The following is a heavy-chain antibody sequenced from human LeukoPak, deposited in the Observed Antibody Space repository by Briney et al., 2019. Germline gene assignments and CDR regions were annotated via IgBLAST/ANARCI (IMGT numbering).Heavy chain of an antibody. J-gene: IGHJ4*02. CDR1: GYTFTNYG. CDR2: ISAYNGNT. D-gene: IGHD3-10*01. CDR3: ARAYYGSGGSLTHTDFDH. V-gene: IGHV1-18*04. Sequence: ASVKVSCKASGYTFTNYGISWVRQAPGQGLEWMGWISAYNGNTNYAQKLQDRVTMTTDTSTSTAYMELRSLRSDDTAVYYCARAYYGSGGSLTHTDFDHWGQGTLVTVSS.